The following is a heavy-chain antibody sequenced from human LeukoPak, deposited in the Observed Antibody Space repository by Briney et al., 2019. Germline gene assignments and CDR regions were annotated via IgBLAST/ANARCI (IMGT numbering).Heavy chain of an antibody. Sequence: PGGSLRLSCAASGFTFSSYGMHWVRQAPGKGLEWVAVIWYDGSNKYYADSVKGRFTISRDNSKNTLYLQMNSLRAEDTAVYYCVRDGHYGDYTFFDYWGQGTLVTVSS. CDR2: IWYDGSNK. D-gene: IGHD4-17*01. CDR3: VRDGHYGDYTFFDY. J-gene: IGHJ4*02. V-gene: IGHV3-33*08. CDR1: GFTFSSYG.